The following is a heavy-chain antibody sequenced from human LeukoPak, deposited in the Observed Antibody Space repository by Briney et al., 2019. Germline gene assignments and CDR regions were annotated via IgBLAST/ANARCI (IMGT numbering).Heavy chain of an antibody. CDR3: ARSKAGGY. CDR2: IDQEGGEQ. V-gene: IGHV3-7*01. CDR1: GFNFSNYW. Sequence: AGGSLRLSCVVSGFNFSNYWMRWVRQAPGKGLEWVANIDQEGGEQNYVDSVKGRFSISRDNAKTSVYLQMNSLKVEDTAFYYCARSKAGGYWGQGTLVTVSS. J-gene: IGHJ4*02. D-gene: IGHD3-10*01.